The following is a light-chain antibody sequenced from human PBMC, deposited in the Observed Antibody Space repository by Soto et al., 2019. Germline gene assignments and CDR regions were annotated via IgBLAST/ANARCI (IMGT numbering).Light chain of an antibody. V-gene: IGLV2-14*01. J-gene: IGLJ3*02. CDR2: DVN. CDR3: ASYSATNTRV. Sequence: QSVLTQPASVSGSPGQAITISCTGSSSDVGGYNSVSWYQQHPGKAPKLMIYDVNNRPSGVSTRFSGSKSGNTASLTISGLQVEDEADYYRASYSATNTRVFGGGTKLTV. CDR1: SSDVGGYNS.